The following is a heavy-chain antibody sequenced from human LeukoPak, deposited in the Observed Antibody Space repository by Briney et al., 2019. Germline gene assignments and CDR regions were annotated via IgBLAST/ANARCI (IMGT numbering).Heavy chain of an antibody. CDR2: INHSGST. Sequence: SETLSLTCTVSGGSISSYYWSWIRQPPGKGLEWIGEINHSGSTKYNPSLKSRVTISVDKSKNQFSLKLSSVTAADTAVYYCARIKATGTSDYYYYMDVWGKGTTVTVSS. CDR1: GGSISSYY. CDR3: ARIKATGTSDYYYYMDV. J-gene: IGHJ6*03. D-gene: IGHD1-1*01. V-gene: IGHV4-59*12.